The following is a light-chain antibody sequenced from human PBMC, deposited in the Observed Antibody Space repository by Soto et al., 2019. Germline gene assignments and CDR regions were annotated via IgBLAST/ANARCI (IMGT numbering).Light chain of an antibody. V-gene: IGKV3-20*01. CDR2: GAS. J-gene: IGKJ3*01. CDR1: QSVSNTY. CDR3: QQRSSSPST. Sequence: EIVLTQSPGTLSLSPGERATLSCRASQSVSNTYLAWFQQKPGQAPRLLIYGASNRATGIPDRFSGSGSGTDFTLTISRLEPEDCAVYYCQQRSSSPSTFGPGTKVDIE.